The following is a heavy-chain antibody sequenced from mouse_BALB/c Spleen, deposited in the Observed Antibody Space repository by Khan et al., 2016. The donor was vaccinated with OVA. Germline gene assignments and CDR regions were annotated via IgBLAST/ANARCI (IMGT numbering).Heavy chain of an antibody. CDR3: ARAGGNFHWYFDV. V-gene: IGHV5-17*02. D-gene: IGHD2-1*01. CDR2: ISSGISTI. Sequence: EVELVESGGGLVQPGGSRKLSCVVSGFTFSSFGMHWVRQAPKKGLEWVAYISSGISTIYYVDTVKGRFTISRDNPKNTLFLQMTSLRSEDTAMYYCARAGGNFHWYFDVWGAGTSVTVSS. J-gene: IGHJ1*01. CDR1: GFTFSSFG.